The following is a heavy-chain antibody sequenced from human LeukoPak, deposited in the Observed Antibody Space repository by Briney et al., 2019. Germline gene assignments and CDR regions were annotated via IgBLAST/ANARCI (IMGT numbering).Heavy chain of an antibody. V-gene: IGHV1-24*01. Sequence: GASVKVSCKVSGYTHTELSMHWVRQAPGKGLEGMGGFYLEDGETIYAQKFQSRVTMTEDTSTDTAYMELSSMRSEDTAVYYCATVVPDYGDLDGYYFDYWGQGTLVTVSS. D-gene: IGHD4-17*01. CDR3: ATVVPDYGDLDGYYFDY. J-gene: IGHJ4*02. CDR2: FYLEDGET. CDR1: GYTHTELS.